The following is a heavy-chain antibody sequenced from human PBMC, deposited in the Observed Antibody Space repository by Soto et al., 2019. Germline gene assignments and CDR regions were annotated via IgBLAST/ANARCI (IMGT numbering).Heavy chain of an antibody. Sequence: QVQLQESGPGLVKPSQTLSLTCTVSGGSISSGDYYWSWIRQPPGKGLEWIGYIYYSGSTYYNPSLKSRVTISVDTSKNQFSLKLSSVTAADTAVYYCARDSPYSSSPGGHWFDPWGQGTLVTVSS. CDR3: ARDSPYSSSPGGHWFDP. CDR1: GGSISSGDYY. D-gene: IGHD6-6*01. CDR2: IYYSGST. V-gene: IGHV4-30-4*01. J-gene: IGHJ5*02.